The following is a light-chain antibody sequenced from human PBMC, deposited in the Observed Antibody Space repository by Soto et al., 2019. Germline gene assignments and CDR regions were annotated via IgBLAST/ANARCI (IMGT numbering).Light chain of an antibody. CDR2: DAA. CDR3: QQHHGSPFT. Sequence: EIVLTQSPGTLSLSPGERATLSCRASQSVPSNYLAWYQQKPGLAPRLLIHDAASRATGIPDRFSGSGSGTDFTLTISRLEPEDFAVYYCQQHHGSPFTFGPGTKVDIK. J-gene: IGKJ3*01. V-gene: IGKV3-20*01. CDR1: QSVPSNY.